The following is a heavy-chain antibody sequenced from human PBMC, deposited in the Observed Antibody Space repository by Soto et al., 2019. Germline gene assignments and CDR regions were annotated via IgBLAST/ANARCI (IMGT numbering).Heavy chain of an antibody. Sequence: GESLKISCKGSGYTFTSYWIGWVRQMPGEGLEWMGVIYPSDSDIRYSPSFQGKVTISADKSITTAYLQWSSLKAADTPMYYCVRSGTSSGRFSDYWGQGTLVTVSS. CDR2: IYPSDSDI. CDR1: GYTFTSYW. J-gene: IGHJ4*02. CDR3: VRSGTSSGRFSDY. V-gene: IGHV5-51*01. D-gene: IGHD2-15*01.